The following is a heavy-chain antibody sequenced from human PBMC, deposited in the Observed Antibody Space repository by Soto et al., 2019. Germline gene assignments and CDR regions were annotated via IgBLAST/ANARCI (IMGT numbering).Heavy chain of an antibody. CDR3: ARDPDYGDYVFDP. Sequence: SVKVSCKASGGTFSSCAISWVRQAPGQGLEWMGGIIPIFGTANYAQKFQGRVTITADESTSTAYMELSSLRSEDTAVYYCARDPDYGDYVFDPWGQGTLVTVSS. CDR1: GGTFSSCA. D-gene: IGHD4-17*01. J-gene: IGHJ5*02. CDR2: IIPIFGTA. V-gene: IGHV1-69*13.